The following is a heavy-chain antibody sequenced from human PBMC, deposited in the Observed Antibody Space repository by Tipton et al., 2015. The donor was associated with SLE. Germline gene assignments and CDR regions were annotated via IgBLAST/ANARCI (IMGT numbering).Heavy chain of an antibody. V-gene: IGHV1-18*01. Sequence: QSGPEVKKPGASVKVSCKASGYSFRNYGITWVRQAPGQGLEWMGWISVYNGNTNYAQKLQGRVTMTTDTSASTAYMELRSLRSDDTAVYYCARGYYDTGGPPPFDYWGQGTLVTVSS. CDR1: GYSFRNYG. D-gene: IGHD3-22*01. J-gene: IGHJ4*02. CDR2: ISVYNGNT. CDR3: ARGYYDTGGPPPFDY.